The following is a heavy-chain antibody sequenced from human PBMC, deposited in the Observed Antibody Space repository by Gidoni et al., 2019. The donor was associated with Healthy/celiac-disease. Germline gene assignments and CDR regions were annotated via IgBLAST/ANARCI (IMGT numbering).Heavy chain of an antibody. CDR3: ARAPSGGGRVFDY. CDR1: GGSFSGYY. D-gene: IGHD2-15*01. Sequence: QVQLQQLGAGLLMPSETLSLTCAVYGGSFSGYYWSWIRQPPGPGLEWVGEINHSGSTNYNPSLKSRVTISVDTSKNKFSLKLSSVTAADTAVYYCARAPSGGGRVFDYWGQGTLVTVSS. V-gene: IGHV4-34*01. CDR2: INHSGST. J-gene: IGHJ4*02.